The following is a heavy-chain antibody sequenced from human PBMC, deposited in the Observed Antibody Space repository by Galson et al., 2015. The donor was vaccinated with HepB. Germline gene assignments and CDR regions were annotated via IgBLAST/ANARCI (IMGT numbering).Heavy chain of an antibody. CDR3: ARDSGIQLWCDY. Sequence: SLRLSCAASGFTFSSYGMHWVRQAPGKGLEWVAVIWYDGSNKYYADSVKGRFTISRDNSKNTLYLQMNSLRAEDTAVYYCARDSGIQLWCDYWGQGTLVTVSS. CDR2: IWYDGSNK. V-gene: IGHV3-33*08. CDR1: GFTFSSYG. D-gene: IGHD5-18*01. J-gene: IGHJ4*02.